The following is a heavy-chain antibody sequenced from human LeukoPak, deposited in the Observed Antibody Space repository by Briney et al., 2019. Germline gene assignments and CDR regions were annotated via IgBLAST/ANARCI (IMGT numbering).Heavy chain of an antibody. D-gene: IGHD1-14*01. CDR2: IYPSDSDT. Sequence: GESLKISCKGSGYSFTSYWVAWVRQMPGKGLEWMGVIYPSDSDTRYSPSFQGQVTISADKSITTAFLQWGSLKASDTAIYYCAAGDRYFDYWGQGTLVTVSS. CDR3: AAGDRYFDY. V-gene: IGHV5-51*01. J-gene: IGHJ4*02. CDR1: GYSFTSYW.